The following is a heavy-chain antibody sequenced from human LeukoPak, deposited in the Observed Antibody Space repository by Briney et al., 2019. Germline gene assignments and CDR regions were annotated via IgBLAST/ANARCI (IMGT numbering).Heavy chain of an antibody. J-gene: IGHJ4*02. V-gene: IGHV4-4*02. CDR1: GGSISSNNW. CDR3: ARAVGASEEKKI. D-gene: IGHD1-26*01. CDR2: IYHSGST. Sequence: SGTLSLTCAVSGGSISSNNWWTWVRQPPGKGLEWVGEIYHSGSTNDNPSLKSRVTISVDKSKNQFSLRLSSVTAADTAVYYCARAVGASEEKKIWGQGILVTVSS.